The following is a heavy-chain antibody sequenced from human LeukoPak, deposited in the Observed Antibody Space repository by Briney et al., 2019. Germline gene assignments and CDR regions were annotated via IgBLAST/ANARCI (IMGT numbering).Heavy chain of an antibody. J-gene: IGHJ6*04. CDR3: ARGQGGYSYGYVGYYYGMDV. V-gene: IGHV1-69*13. CDR1: GSTFSSYA. Sequence: GASVKVSCKASGSTFSSYAISWVRQAPGQGLEWMGGIIPIFGTANYAQKFQGRVTITADESTSTAYMELSSLRSEDTAVYYCARGQGGYSYGYVGYYYGMDVWGKGTTVTVSS. D-gene: IGHD5-18*01. CDR2: IIPIFGTA.